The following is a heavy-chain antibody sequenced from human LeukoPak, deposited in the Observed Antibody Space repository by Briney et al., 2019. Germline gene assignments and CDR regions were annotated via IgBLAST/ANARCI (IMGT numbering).Heavy chain of an antibody. CDR3: ARDESVEMATVY. D-gene: IGHD5-24*01. J-gene: IGHJ4*02. Sequence: ETLSLTCTVSGGSISSYYWSWIRQPPGKGLEWVANIKQDGSEKYYVDSVKGRFTISRDNAKNSLYLQMNSLRAEDTAVYYCARDESVEMATVYWGQGTLVTVSS. V-gene: IGHV3-7*01. CDR1: GGSISSYY. CDR2: IKQDGSEK.